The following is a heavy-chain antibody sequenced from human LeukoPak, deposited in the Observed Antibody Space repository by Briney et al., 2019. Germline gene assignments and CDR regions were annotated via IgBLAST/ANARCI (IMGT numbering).Heavy chain of an antibody. J-gene: IGHJ3*01. CDR2: IHTTASN. CDR1: CVSISPYY. D-gene: IGHD3-3*01. CDR3: ARLSAAVHLGAFDL. V-gene: IGHV4-4*09. Sequence: PSETLSLTCAVSCVSISPYYWAWIRQPPGEGPGWIGYIHTTASNNPYPSLKSLATISVDKSNNHYSLRLTSVTAADTAVYYCARLSAAVHLGAFDLWGQGTMVTVSS.